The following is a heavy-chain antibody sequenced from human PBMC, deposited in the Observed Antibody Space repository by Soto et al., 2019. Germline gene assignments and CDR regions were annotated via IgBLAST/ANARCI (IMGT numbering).Heavy chain of an antibody. V-gene: IGHV4-38-2*01. CDR3: SSTDYGDFFDY. D-gene: IGHD4-17*01. Sequence: SETLSLTCAVSGYSISSGYYRGWIRQPPGKGLEWIGSIYHSGSTYYNPSLKSRVTISVDTSKNQFSLKLSSVTAADTAVYYCSSTDYGDFFDYWGQGTLVTVSS. J-gene: IGHJ4*02. CDR1: GYSISSGYY. CDR2: IYHSGST.